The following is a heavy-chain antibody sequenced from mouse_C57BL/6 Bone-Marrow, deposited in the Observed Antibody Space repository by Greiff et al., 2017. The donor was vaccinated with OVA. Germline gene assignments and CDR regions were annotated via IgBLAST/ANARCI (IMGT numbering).Heavy chain of an antibody. CDR2: IDPSDSYT. J-gene: IGHJ3*01. CDR3: AGDGTAQATGFAY. D-gene: IGHD3-2*02. CDR1: GYTFTSYW. V-gene: IGHV1-59*01. Sequence: QVQLQQPGAELVRPGTSVKLSCKASGYTFTSYWMHWVKQRPGQGLEWIGVIDPSDSYTNDNQKFRGKATLTVDTSSSTAYMQLSSLTSEDAAVYYGAGDGTAQATGFAYWGQGTLVTVSA.